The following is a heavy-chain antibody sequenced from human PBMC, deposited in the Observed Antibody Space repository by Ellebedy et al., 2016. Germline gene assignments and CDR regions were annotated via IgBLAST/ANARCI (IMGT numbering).Heavy chain of an antibody. D-gene: IGHD2-8*01. CDR3: ARDWSYALDY. V-gene: IGHV3-48*02. Sequence: DSVEGRFTVSRDDAKNSLSLQMNSLRDEDTAVYYCARDWSYALDYWGQGTLVTVSS. J-gene: IGHJ4*02.